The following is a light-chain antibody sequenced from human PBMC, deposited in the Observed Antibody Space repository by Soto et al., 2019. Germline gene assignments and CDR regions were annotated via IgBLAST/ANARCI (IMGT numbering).Light chain of an antibody. J-gene: IGLJ1*01. CDR1: SSDVGGYNY. CDR3: CSYAGSYTFV. Sequence: QSVLTQPASVSGSPGQSITISCTGTSSDVGGYNYVSWYQQHPGKAPKLMIYDVRNRPSGVSDRFSGSKSGSTASLTISGLQAEDEADYYCCSYAGSYTFVFGTGTKVTVL. CDR2: DVR. V-gene: IGLV2-11*01.